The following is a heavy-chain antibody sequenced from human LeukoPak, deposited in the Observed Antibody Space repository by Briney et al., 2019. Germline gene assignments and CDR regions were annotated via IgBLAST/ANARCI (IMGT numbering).Heavy chain of an antibody. V-gene: IGHV4-59*08. J-gene: IGHJ5*02. CDR3: AKYVSTGWFDP. Sequence: SETLSFTCTVSGGSISSYYWSWIRQPPGKGLEWIGYIYYSGSTNYNPSLKSRVTISVDTSKNQFSLKLSSVTAADTAVYYCAKYVSTGWFDPWGQGTLVTVSS. CDR1: GGSISSYY. CDR2: IYYSGST. D-gene: IGHD3-16*01.